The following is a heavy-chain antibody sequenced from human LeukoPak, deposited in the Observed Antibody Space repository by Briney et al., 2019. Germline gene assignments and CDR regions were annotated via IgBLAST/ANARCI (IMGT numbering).Heavy chain of an antibody. D-gene: IGHD5-18*01. CDR2: ISSSSSYI. J-gene: IGHJ6*02. CDR1: GFTFSSYS. V-gene: IGHV3-21*01. Sequence: GGSLRLSCAASGFTFSSYSMNWVRQAPGKGLEWVSSISSSSSYIYYADSVKGRFTISRDNAKNSLYLQMNSLRAEDTAVYYCARDTAMVPYVPYYYGMDVWGQGTTVTVSS. CDR3: ARDTAMVPYVPYYYGMDV.